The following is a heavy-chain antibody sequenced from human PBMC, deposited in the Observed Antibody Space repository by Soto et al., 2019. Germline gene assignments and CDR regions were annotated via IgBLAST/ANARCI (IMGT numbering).Heavy chain of an antibody. CDR2: IYYRSKWLN. J-gene: IGHJ6*03. V-gene: IGHV6-1*01. Sequence: SQTLSLTCAISGDSVSRDSAAWNWTRQTPSRGLEWLGRIYYRSKWLNTYEVSVNSRITISPDTSKNQFSLQLSSVTPEDTAVYYCARGSWDDVSGHYYIDVWDEGTTVTVSS. CDR3: ARGSWDDVSGHYYIDV. D-gene: IGHD5-12*01. CDR1: GDSVSRDSAA.